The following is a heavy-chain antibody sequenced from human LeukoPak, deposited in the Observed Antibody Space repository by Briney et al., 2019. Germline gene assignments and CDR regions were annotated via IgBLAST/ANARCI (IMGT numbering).Heavy chain of an antibody. V-gene: IGHV1-8*01. Sequence: ASVKVSCKASGYTFTSYQINWVRQATGQGLEWMGWMNPDNGNTGFAQNFQGRVTMTRNISISTAYMALSSPRSGDTAVYYCARDLFHYYDAFDIWGQGTMVTVSS. D-gene: IGHD3-10*01. J-gene: IGHJ3*02. CDR3: ARDLFHYYDAFDI. CDR1: GYTFTSYQ. CDR2: MNPDNGNT.